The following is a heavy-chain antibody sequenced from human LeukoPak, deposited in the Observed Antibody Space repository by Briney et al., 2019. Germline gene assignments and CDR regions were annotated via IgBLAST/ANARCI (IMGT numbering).Heavy chain of an antibody. CDR2: IYYSGST. V-gene: IGHV4-39*01. CDR3: AIDLTSGFDY. CDR1: GGSISSSSYY. D-gene: IGHD3-10*01. J-gene: IGHJ4*02. Sequence: MASETLSLTCTVSGGSISSSSYYWGWIRQPPGKGLGWIGSIYYSGSTYYNPSPKSRVTISVDTSKNQFSLKLSSVTAADTAVYYCAIDLTSGFDYWGQGTLVTVSS.